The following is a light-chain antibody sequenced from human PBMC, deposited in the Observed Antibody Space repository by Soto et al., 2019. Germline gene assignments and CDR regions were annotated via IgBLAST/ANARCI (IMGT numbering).Light chain of an antibody. CDR2: GAS. V-gene: IGKV3-15*01. Sequence: EIVMTQSPATLSVSPGERANLSCRASQSVSSNLAWYQQKPGQAPRLLIYGASTRAPGIPARFSGSGSGTEFTLSISSLQSEDFAFDYCQQYNNWPPAYTFGQGTKMEIK. CDR1: QSVSSN. CDR3: QQYNNWPPAYT. J-gene: IGKJ2*01.